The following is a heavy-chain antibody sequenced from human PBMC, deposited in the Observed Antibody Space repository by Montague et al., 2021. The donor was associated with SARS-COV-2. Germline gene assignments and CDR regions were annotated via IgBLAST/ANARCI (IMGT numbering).Heavy chain of an antibody. CDR2: VSTDVDEK. Sequence: SLRLSCAASGFSFSSFSMHWVRQAPGKGLESLAVVSTDVDEKYYSGSVRGRFTISRDNSKNTVYLQVNSLRVEDTAVYYCVRDPGMNGFDIWGRGTRVTVSS. CDR1: GFSFSSFS. D-gene: IGHD3-10*01. J-gene: IGHJ3*02. V-gene: IGHV3-30*04. CDR3: VRDPGMNGFDI.